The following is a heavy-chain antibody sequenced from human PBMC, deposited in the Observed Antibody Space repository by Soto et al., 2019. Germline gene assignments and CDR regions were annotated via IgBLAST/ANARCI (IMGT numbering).Heavy chain of an antibody. Sequence: PGGSLRLSCAASGFTFSSYGMHCVRQAPGRGLEWVAGIWYDGSSKYYADSVKGRFTISRANSKNTLSLQMNSLRAEDTAVYYCARDRDYSDTSTYYYFFDYWGHGT. V-gene: IGHV3-33*01. D-gene: IGHD3-22*01. CDR3: ARDRDYSDTSTYYYFFDY. CDR1: GFTFSSYG. CDR2: IWYDGSSK. J-gene: IGHJ4*01.